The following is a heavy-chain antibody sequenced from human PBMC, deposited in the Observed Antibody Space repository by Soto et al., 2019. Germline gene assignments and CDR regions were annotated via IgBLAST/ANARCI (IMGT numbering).Heavy chain of an antibody. V-gene: IGHV1-69*01. CDR1: GGTLSSFA. CDR3: ARDSSSWYFFDY. Sequence: QVQLVQSGAEVKKPGSSVKVSCKASGGTLSSFAISWVRQAPGQGLEWIGGIIPLWGSTSYAQKIQGRVTITADESTNTAYMELNGLRSEDTAVYYCARDSSSWYFFDYWGQGTLVTVSS. D-gene: IGHD6-13*01. J-gene: IGHJ4*02. CDR2: IIPLWGST.